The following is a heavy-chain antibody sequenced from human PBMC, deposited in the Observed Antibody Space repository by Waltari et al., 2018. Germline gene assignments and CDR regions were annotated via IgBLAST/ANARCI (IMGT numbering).Heavy chain of an antibody. D-gene: IGHD1-26*01. Sequence: EVQLVESGGVVVQPGGSLRLSCAASGFTFDDYAMHWVRQAPGKGLEWVSLISWDGGSTYYADYVKGRFTISRDNSKNSLYLQMNSLRAEDTALYYCAKAQYSGSYRDAFDIWGQGTMVTVSS. V-gene: IGHV3-43D*04. J-gene: IGHJ3*02. CDR2: ISWDGGST. CDR3: AKAQYSGSYRDAFDI. CDR1: GFTFDDYA.